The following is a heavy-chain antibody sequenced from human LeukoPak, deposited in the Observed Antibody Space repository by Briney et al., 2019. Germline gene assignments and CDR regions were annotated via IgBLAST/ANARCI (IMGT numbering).Heavy chain of an antibody. CDR2: IYYSGST. Sequence: SSETLSLTCTVSGGSINSYHWSWIRQPPGKGLEWIGYIYYSGSTNYNPSLKSRVTISVDTSNNKFSLKLTSLTAADTAVYYCVRHLSAGRPAFDIWGQGTMVTVSS. V-gene: IGHV4-59*08. J-gene: IGHJ3*02. CDR3: VRHLSAGRPAFDI. D-gene: IGHD2-15*01. CDR1: GGSINSYH.